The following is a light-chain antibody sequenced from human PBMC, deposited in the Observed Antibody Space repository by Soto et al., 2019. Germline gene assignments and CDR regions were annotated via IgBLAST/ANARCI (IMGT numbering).Light chain of an antibody. V-gene: IGKV3-11*01. CDR1: RSISTY. Sequence: ETVLTQSPATLSLSPGERATLSCRASRSISTYLAWYQQKPGQAPRLLIYEALNRATGIPARFSGSRSGAEFTLTINSLQSEDFAVYYCQPYNNWPLTFGGGTKVDIK. CDR3: QPYNNWPLT. CDR2: EAL. J-gene: IGKJ4*01.